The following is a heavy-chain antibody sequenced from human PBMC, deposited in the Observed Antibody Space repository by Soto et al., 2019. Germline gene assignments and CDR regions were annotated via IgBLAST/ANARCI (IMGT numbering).Heavy chain of an antibody. Sequence: GGSLRLSCAASGFTFSSYAMHWVRQAPGKGLEWVAVISYDGSNKYYADSVKGRFTISRDNSKNTLYLQVNSLRAEDTAVYYCARDGYSSSWYYFDYWGQGTLVTVSS. J-gene: IGHJ4*02. CDR2: ISYDGSNK. D-gene: IGHD6-13*01. CDR1: GFTFSSYA. CDR3: ARDGYSSSWYYFDY. V-gene: IGHV3-30-3*01.